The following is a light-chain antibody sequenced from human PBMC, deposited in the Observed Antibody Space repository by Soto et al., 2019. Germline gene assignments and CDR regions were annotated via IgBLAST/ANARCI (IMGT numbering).Light chain of an antibody. CDR3: AAWDDSLSGVV. Sequence: QSVLTQPPSASGTPGQRVTISCSGSISNLGSNFVFWYQQLPGAAPKLLISRNDQRPSGVPDRFSGSKSGTSASLAISGLRSEDEAEYHCAAWDDSLSGVVFGGGTKVTVL. J-gene: IGLJ3*02. V-gene: IGLV1-47*01. CDR1: ISNLGSNF. CDR2: RND.